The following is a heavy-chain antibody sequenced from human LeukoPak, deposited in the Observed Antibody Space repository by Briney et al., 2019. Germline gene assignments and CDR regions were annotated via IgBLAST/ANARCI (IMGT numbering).Heavy chain of an antibody. Sequence: QPGGSLRLSCAASGFTVSSNYMSWVRQAPGKGLEWVSVIYSGGSTYYADSVKGRFTISRDNAKNSLYLQMNSLRAEDTAVYYCARGYGSGSYYMLPDYWGKGTTVTVSS. V-gene: IGHV3-66*01. CDR3: ARGYGSGSYYMLPDY. D-gene: IGHD3-10*01. CDR1: GFTVSSNY. CDR2: IYSGGST. J-gene: IGHJ6*04.